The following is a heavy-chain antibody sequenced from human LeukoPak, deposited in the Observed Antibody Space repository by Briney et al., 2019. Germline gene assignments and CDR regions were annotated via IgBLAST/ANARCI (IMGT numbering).Heavy chain of an antibody. CDR1: GGSFSGYY. J-gene: IGHJ5*02. Sequence: PSETLSLTCAVYGGSFSGYYWSWIRQPPGKGLEWIGEINHSGSTNYNPSLKSRVTISVDTSKNQFSLKLSSVTAADTAVYYCASGPRLGFDPWGEGTLVTVSS. V-gene: IGHV4-34*01. CDR2: INHSGST. CDR3: ASGPRLGFDP.